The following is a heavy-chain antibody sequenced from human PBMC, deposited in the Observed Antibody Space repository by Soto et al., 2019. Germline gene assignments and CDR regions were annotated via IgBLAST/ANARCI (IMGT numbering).Heavy chain of an antibody. D-gene: IGHD3-3*01. CDR1: GGSISNYF. CDR2: IDNSGST. V-gene: IGHV4-4*07. Sequence: SETLSLTCTVSGGSISNYFCNWIRDPAGKGLEWIGRIDNSGSTNYNPSLKSRITMSADTSRNQFSLKLNSVTAADTAVYYCARGGQDFWSGPFDYWGQGALVTVSS. J-gene: IGHJ4*02. CDR3: ARGGQDFWSGPFDY.